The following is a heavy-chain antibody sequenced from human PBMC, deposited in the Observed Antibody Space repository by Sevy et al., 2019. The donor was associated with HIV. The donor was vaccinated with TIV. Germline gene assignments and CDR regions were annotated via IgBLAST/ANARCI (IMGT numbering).Heavy chain of an antibody. CDR3: ANCPYDNSGYYAFDI. J-gene: IGHJ3*02. CDR1: GFTFSSYA. V-gene: IGHV3-23*01. CDR2: ISGSGGST. D-gene: IGHD3-22*01. Sequence: GGSLRLSCAASGFTFSSYAMSWVRQAPGKGLEWVSAISGSGGSTYYADSVKGRFTISRDNSKNTLYLQMNSLRAEDTAVYYCANCPYDNSGYYAFDIWGQGTMVTVSS.